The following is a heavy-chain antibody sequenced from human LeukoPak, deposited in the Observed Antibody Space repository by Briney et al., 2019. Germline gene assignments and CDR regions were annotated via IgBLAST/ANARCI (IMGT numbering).Heavy chain of an antibody. CDR1: GFTFSSYA. Sequence: GGSLRLSCAASGFTFSSYAMSWVRQAPGKGLEWVSAISGSGGSTYYADSVKGRFTISRDNSKNTLYLQMNSLRAEDTAVYYCAKVVCSSTSCYLLEYWGQGTLVTVSS. CDR2: ISGSGGST. V-gene: IGHV3-23*01. CDR3: AKVVCSSTSCYLLEY. J-gene: IGHJ4*02. D-gene: IGHD2-2*01.